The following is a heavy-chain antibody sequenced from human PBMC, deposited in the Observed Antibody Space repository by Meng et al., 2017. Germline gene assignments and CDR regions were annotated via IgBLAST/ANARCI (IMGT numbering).Heavy chain of an antibody. D-gene: IGHD3-16*01. Sequence: KVSCKGSGYSFTSYWIGWVRQMPGKGLEWMGIIYPGDADTRYSPSFQGQVTISVDTSISTAYLQWSSLKASDTAMYYCAREEGGVMGRRPFDIWGQGTMVTVSS. CDR1: GYSFTSYW. J-gene: IGHJ3*02. V-gene: IGHV5-51*01. CDR3: AREEGGVMGRRPFDI. CDR2: IYPGDADT.